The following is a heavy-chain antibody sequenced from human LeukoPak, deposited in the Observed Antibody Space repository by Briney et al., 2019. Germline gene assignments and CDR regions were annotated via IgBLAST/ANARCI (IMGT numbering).Heavy chain of an antibody. CDR1: GYSFTSYW. CDR3: ATQVIAAADY. CDR2: IDPSDSYT. J-gene: IGHJ4*02. V-gene: IGHV5-10-1*01. D-gene: IGHD6-13*01. Sequence: GESLKISCKGSGYSFTSYWINWVRQMPGKGLEWMGRIDPSDSYTNYSPSFQGHVTISADKSISTAYLQWSSLKASDTAMYYCATQVIAAADYWGQGTLVTVSS.